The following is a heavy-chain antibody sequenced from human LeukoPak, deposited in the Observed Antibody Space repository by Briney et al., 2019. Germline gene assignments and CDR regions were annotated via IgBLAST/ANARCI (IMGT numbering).Heavy chain of an antibody. V-gene: IGHV3-21*01. J-gene: IGHJ6*03. CDR2: ISSSSSYI. Sequence: GSLXLSCAASGFTFSSYSMNWVRQAPGKGLEWVSSISSSSSYIYYADSVKGRFTISRDNAKNSLYLQMDSLRAEDTAVYYCAXVRDPYYYYMDVWGKGTTVTVSS. CDR3: AXVRDPYYYYMDV. CDR1: GFTFSSYS.